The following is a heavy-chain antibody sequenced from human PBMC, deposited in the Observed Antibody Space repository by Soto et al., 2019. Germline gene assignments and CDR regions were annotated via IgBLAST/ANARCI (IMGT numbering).Heavy chain of an antibody. Sequence: GGSLRLSCAASGFTFSSYGMHWVRQAPGKGLEWVAVISYDGSNKYYADSVKGRFTISRDNSKNTLYLQMNSLRAEDTAVYYCAKDQVIPPAYYYYGMDVWGQGTTVTVSS. D-gene: IGHD2-21*01. CDR2: ISYDGSNK. V-gene: IGHV3-30*18. J-gene: IGHJ6*02. CDR1: GFTFSSYG. CDR3: AKDQVIPPAYYYYGMDV.